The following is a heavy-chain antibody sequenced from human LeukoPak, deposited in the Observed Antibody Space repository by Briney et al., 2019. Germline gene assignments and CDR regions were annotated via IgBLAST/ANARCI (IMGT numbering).Heavy chain of an antibody. Sequence: GGSLRLSCAASGFTFSGYSMNWVRQAPGKGLEWVSFISSISSTIYYADSVKGRFTISRDNAKNSLYLQMNSLRAEDTAVYYCTRELTVTTDAFDIWGQGTMVTVSS. J-gene: IGHJ3*02. D-gene: IGHD4-17*01. CDR3: TRELTVTTDAFDI. CDR2: ISSISSTI. V-gene: IGHV3-48*04. CDR1: GFTFSGYS.